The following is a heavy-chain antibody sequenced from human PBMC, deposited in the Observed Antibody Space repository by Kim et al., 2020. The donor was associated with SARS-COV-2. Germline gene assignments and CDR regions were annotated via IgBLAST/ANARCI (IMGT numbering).Heavy chain of an antibody. Sequence: SETLSLTCAVYGGSFSGYYWSWIRQPPGKGLEWIGEINHSGSTNYNPSLKSRVTISVDTSKNQFSLKLSSVTAADTAVYYCARRERTELHNRRKYYYDSSGYYYGQAYYFDYWGQGTLVTVSS. CDR1: GGSFSGYY. D-gene: IGHD3-22*01. V-gene: IGHV4-34*01. CDR2: INHSGST. J-gene: IGHJ4*02. CDR3: ARRERTELHNRRKYYYDSSGYYYGQAYYFDY.